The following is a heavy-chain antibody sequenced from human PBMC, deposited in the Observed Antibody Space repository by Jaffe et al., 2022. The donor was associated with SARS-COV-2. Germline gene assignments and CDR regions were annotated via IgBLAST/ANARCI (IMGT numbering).Heavy chain of an antibody. Sequence: EVQLVESGGGLVKPGGSLRLSCAASGFTFSSYSMNWVRQAPGKGLEWVSSISSSSSYIYYADSVKGRFTISRDNAKNSLYLQMNSLRAEDTAVYYCARAPRLYCGGDCYQTYYGMDVWGQGTTVTVSS. V-gene: IGHV3-21*01. CDR2: ISSSSSYI. D-gene: IGHD2-21*02. J-gene: IGHJ6*02. CDR3: ARAPRLYCGGDCYQTYYGMDV. CDR1: GFTFSSYS.